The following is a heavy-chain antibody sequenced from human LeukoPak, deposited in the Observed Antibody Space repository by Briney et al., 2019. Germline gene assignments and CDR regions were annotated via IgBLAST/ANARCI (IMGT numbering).Heavy chain of an antibody. CDR3: ARAPGYSYGPFDY. V-gene: IGHV1-69*02. Sequence: SVKVSCKASGGTFSSYTISWVRQAPGQGLEWMGRIITTLGIANYAQTFQGRVTITADKSTSTAYMELSSLRSEDTAVYYCARAPGYSYGPFDYWGQGTLVTVSS. CDR2: IITTLGIA. J-gene: IGHJ4*02. D-gene: IGHD5-18*01. CDR1: GGTFSSYT.